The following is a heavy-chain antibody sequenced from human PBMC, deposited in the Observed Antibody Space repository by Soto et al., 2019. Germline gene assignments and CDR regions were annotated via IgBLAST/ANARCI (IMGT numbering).Heavy chain of an antibody. CDR2: ISGTGDSS. D-gene: IGHD3-10*01. Sequence: EVQLLESGGGLVQPGGSLRLSCAASGFTFGSYAMSWVRQAPGKGLEWVSLISGTGDSSEYANSVKGRFTISRDYSKTTVSLQMNSLRAEDTPVYFCAKDNGNYGSGSFSHWGQGTLVTVSS. CDR3: AKDNGNYGSGSFSH. J-gene: IGHJ4*02. CDR1: GFTFGSYA. V-gene: IGHV3-23*01.